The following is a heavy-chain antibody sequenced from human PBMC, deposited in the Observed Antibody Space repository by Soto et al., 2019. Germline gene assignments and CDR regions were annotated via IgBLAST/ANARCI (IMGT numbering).Heavy chain of an antibody. CDR1: GFTFSSYG. D-gene: IGHD3-22*01. Sequence: QVQLVESGGGVVQPGRSLRLSCAASGFTFSSYGMHWVRQAPGKGLEWVAVIWYDGSNKYYADSVKGRFTISRDNSKNTLYLQMNSLRAEDTAVYYCAREYYDSSGYYYLFYYWGQGTLVTVSS. CDR3: AREYYDSSGYYYLFYY. V-gene: IGHV3-33*01. CDR2: IWYDGSNK. J-gene: IGHJ4*02.